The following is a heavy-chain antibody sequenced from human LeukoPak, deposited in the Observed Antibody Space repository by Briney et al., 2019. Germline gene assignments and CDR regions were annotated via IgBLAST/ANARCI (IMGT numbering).Heavy chain of an antibody. Sequence: ASVKVSCKASGYTFSSYDINWVRQATGQGLEWMGWMNPNSGNTGYAQKFQGRVNMTRNTSISTAYMELSSLRSEDTAVYYCARAGGYCGRISCPYYFDYWGQGSLVAVSS. CDR2: MNPNSGNT. D-gene: IGHD2-15*01. J-gene: IGHJ4*02. V-gene: IGHV1-8*01. CDR3: ARAGGYCGRISCPYYFDY. CDR1: GYTFSSYD.